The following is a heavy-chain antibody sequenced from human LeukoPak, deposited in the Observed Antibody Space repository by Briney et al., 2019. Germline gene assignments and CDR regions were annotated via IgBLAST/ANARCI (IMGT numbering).Heavy chain of an antibody. J-gene: IGHJ4*02. D-gene: IGHD1-26*01. CDR3: AKDHSGSYYGTFDY. Sequence: PGGSLRLSCAASGFTFSSYAMSWVRQAPGKGLEWVSAISGSGGSTYYADSVKGRFTISRDNSKNTLYLQMNSLRAEDSAVYYCAKDHSGSYYGTFDYWGQGTLVTVSS. V-gene: IGHV3-23*01. CDR1: GFTFSSYA. CDR2: ISGSGGST.